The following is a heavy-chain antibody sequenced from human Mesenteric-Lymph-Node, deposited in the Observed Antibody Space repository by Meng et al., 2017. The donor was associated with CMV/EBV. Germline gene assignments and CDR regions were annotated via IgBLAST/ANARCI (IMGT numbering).Heavy chain of an antibody. J-gene: IGHJ4*02. CDR2: IYPRDSES. D-gene: IGHD3-9*01. V-gene: IGHV5-51*01. CDR1: EYSFTSYW. CDR3: ARGGPSYDILTGYYSFDY. Sequence: KVSCKGSEYSFTSYWIGWVRQMPGKGLEWMGIIYPRDSESRYSPSFQGQVTISADKSINTAYLQWSSLRASDTAMYYCARGGPSYDILTGYYSFDYWGQGTLVTVSS.